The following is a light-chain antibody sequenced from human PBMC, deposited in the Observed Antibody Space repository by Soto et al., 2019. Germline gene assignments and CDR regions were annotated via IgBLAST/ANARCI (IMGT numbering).Light chain of an antibody. CDR2: DDS. J-gene: IGLJ2*01. V-gene: IGLV3-21*02. Sequence: SYELTQPPSLSVAPGQTASITCGGNNIGSKSVHWYQQRPGQDPVLVVHDDSDRPSGIPDRFSGSNSENTATLTITRVEAVDEADYYCQVWDTSNDHVVFGGGTKLTVL. CDR1: NIGSKS. CDR3: QVWDTSNDHVV.